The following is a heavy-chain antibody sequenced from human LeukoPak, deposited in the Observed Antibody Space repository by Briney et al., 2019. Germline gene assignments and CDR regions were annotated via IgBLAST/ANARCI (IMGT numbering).Heavy chain of an antibody. D-gene: IGHD2-15*01. J-gene: IGHJ5*02. Sequence: PSETLSLTCTVSGGSISSSDYYWGWIRQPPGKGLEWIGSIYYGGSTYYNPSLKSRVTISVDTSMNQFSLKLSFVTAADTAVYYCARALGYCSGGSCTRGYNWFDPWGQGTLVTVPS. CDR1: GGSISSSDYY. V-gene: IGHV4-39*01. CDR2: IYYGGST. CDR3: ARALGYCSGGSCTRGYNWFDP.